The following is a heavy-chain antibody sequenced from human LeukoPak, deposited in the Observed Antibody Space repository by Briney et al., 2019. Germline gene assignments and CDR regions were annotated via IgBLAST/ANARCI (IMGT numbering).Heavy chain of an antibody. CDR2: LNSDGSSI. D-gene: IGHD6-19*01. Sequence: QTGGSLRLSCAASGFTFSSSWMHWVRQVPGKGLVWVSRLNSDGSSINYADSVKGRFTISRDNDENTLYLQMNSLRVEDTAVYSCARGVAGTLDYWGQGTLVTVSS. J-gene: IGHJ4*02. CDR3: ARGVAGTLDY. CDR1: GFTFSSSW. V-gene: IGHV3-74*01.